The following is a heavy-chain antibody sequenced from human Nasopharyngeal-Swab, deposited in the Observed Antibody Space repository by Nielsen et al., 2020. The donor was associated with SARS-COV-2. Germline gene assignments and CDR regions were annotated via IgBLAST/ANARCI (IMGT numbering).Heavy chain of an antibody. CDR1: GFTFSTYW. CDR2: IKQDGSEK. Sequence: GESLKISCAASGFTFSTYWSSWVRQAPGKGLEWVANIKQDGSEKYYVDSVKGRFTISRDNAKNSLYLQMNSLRAEDTAVYYCARVGWWFHYYFDYWGQGTLVTVSS. D-gene: IGHD2-15*01. J-gene: IGHJ4*02. CDR3: ARVGWWFHYYFDY. V-gene: IGHV3-7*01.